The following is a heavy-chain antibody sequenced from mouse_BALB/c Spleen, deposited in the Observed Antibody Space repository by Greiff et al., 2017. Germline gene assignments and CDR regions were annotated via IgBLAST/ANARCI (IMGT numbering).Heavy chain of an antibody. CDR1: GFAFSSYD. CDR2: ISSGGGST. CDR3: ARPLIYYDSPWFAY. J-gene: IGHJ3*01. Sequence: EVQLVESGGGLVKPGGSLKLSCAASGFAFSSYDMSWVRQTPEKRLEWVAYISSGGGSTYYPDTVKGRFTISRDNAKNTLYLQMSSLKSEDTAMYYCARPLIYYDSPWFAYWGQGTLVTVSA. V-gene: IGHV5-12-1*01. D-gene: IGHD2-4*01.